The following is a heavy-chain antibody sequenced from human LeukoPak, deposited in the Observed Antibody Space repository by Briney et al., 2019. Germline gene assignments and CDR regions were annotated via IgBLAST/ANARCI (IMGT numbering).Heavy chain of an antibody. V-gene: IGHV3-23*01. CDR2: ISGSGGST. Sequence: GGSLRLSCAASGFTFSSYAMSWVRQAPGKGLEWVSAISGSGGSTYYADSVKGRFSISRDNSKNTLYLQMNSLRAEDTAVYYCAKGIPPRVVVAAISLDYWGQGTLVTVSS. D-gene: IGHD2-15*01. J-gene: IGHJ4*02. CDR1: GFTFSSYA. CDR3: AKGIPPRVVVAAISLDY.